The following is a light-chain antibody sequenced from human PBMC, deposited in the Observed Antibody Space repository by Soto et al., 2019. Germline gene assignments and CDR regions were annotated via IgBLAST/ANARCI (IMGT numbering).Light chain of an antibody. Sequence: EIVMTQSPATLSVSPGERATLSCRASQSVSSNLAWYQQKPGQAPRLLIYAASTRATGIPARFSGSGSGTEFTFTISSLQSEDFAVYYCQQYNNWPGTFGQGTRLEIK. CDR3: QQYNNWPGT. CDR1: QSVSSN. V-gene: IGKV3-15*01. CDR2: AAS. J-gene: IGKJ5*01.